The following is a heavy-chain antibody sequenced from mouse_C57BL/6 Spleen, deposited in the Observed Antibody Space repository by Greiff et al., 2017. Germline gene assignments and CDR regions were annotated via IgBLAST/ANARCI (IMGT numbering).Heavy chain of an antibody. D-gene: IGHD2-3*01. CDR1: GYTFTSYG. CDR2: IYPRSGNT. CDR3: ARFPLDGYPMDY. V-gene: IGHV1-81*01. J-gene: IGHJ4*01. Sequence: VQLQQSGAELARPGASVKLSCKASGYTFTSYGISWVKQSTGQGLEWIGEIYPRSGNTYYNEKFKGKATLTADKSSSTAYMELRRLTSEDSAVYFCARFPLDGYPMDYWGQGTSVTVSS.